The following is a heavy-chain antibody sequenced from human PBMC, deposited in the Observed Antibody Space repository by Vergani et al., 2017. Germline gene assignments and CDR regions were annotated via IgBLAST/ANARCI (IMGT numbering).Heavy chain of an antibody. D-gene: IGHD6-13*01. CDR3: ARDLRGQIAAAGYYYYGMDV. V-gene: IGHV4-61*01. CDR2: IYYSGST. Sequence: QVQLQESGPGLVKPSETLSLTCTVSGGSVSSGSYYWSWIRQPPGKGLEWIGYIYYSGSTNYNPSLKSRVTISVDTSKNQFSLKLSSVTAADTAVYYCARDLRGQIAAAGYYYYGMDVWGQGTTVTVSS. J-gene: IGHJ6*02. CDR1: GGSVSSGSYY.